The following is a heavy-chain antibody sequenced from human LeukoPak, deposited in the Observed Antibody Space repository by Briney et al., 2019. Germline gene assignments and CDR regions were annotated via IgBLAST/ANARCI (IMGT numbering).Heavy chain of an antibody. J-gene: IGHJ4*02. D-gene: IGHD6-6*01. V-gene: IGHV3-21*01. Sequence: GGSLRLSCAASGFTFSSYSMNWVRQAPGKGLEWVSSISSSSGYIYYADSVKGRFTISRDNAKNSLYLQMNSLRAEDTAVYYCAREEYSSSVFDYWGQGTLVTVSS. CDR1: GFTFSSYS. CDR2: ISSSSGYI. CDR3: AREEYSSSVFDY.